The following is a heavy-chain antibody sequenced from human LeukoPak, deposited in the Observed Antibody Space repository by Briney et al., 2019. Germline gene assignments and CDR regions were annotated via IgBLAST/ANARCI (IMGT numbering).Heavy chain of an antibody. CDR1: GGSISSGDYY. CDR2: IYYSGST. Sequence: SQTLSLTCTVSGGSISSGDYYWSWIRQPPGKGLEWIGYIYYSGSTYYNPSLKSRVTISVDTSKNQFSLKLSSVTAADTAVYYCARAWGKGGNAFDIWGQGTMVTVSS. D-gene: IGHD3-16*01. V-gene: IGHV4-30-4*01. CDR3: ARAWGKGGNAFDI. J-gene: IGHJ3*02.